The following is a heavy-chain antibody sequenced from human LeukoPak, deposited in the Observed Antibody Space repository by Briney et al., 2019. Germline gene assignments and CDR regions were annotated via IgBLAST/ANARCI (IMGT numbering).Heavy chain of an antibody. Sequence: GGSLRLSCAASGFIFTSYAMSWARQAPGKGLEWVSTISGSGGSTYYAGSVKGRFTISRDNSKNTLFLQMNSLRAEDTAVYYCAKEKNSGYDFDYWGQGTLVTVSS. J-gene: IGHJ4*02. V-gene: IGHV3-23*01. CDR1: GFIFTSYA. D-gene: IGHD5-12*01. CDR2: ISGSGGST. CDR3: AKEKNSGYDFDY.